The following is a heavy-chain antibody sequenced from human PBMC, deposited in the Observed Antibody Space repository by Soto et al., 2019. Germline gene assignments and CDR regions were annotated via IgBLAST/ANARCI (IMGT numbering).Heavy chain of an antibody. CDR1: GFTFSSYA. Sequence: GGSLRLSCAASGFTFSSYAMHWVRQAPGKGLEWVAVISYDGSNKYYADSVKGRFTISRDNSKNTLYLQMNSLRAEDTAVYYCARDLRQWEFDYWGQGTLVTVSS. D-gene: IGHD1-26*01. CDR3: ARDLRQWEFDY. J-gene: IGHJ4*02. CDR2: ISYDGSNK. V-gene: IGHV3-30-3*01.